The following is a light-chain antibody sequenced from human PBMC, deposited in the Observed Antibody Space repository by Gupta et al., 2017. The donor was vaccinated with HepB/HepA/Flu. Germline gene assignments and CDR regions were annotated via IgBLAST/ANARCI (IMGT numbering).Light chain of an antibody. J-gene: IGLJ3*02. CDR2: SNN. CDR1: SSNIGSNY. Sequence: SVLTQPPSASGTPGQRGTISCSGSSSNIGSNYVYWYQQLPGTAPKLLIYSNNQRPSGVPDRFSGSKSGTSASLAISGLQAEDEADYYCAAWDDSRSGRVFGGGTKLTVL. CDR3: AAWDDSRSGRV. V-gene: IGLV1-47*02.